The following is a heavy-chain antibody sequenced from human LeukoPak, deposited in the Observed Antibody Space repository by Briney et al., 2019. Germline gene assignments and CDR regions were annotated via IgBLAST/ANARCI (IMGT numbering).Heavy chain of an antibody. CDR2: MSYSGST. Sequence: PSETLSLTCTLSGGSISSRSYSWGWIRQPPGRGLEWVGYMSYSGSTYKNPSLKSRVTTSVDTSKNQFSLRLSSVTAADTAVYFCARSRGPTVTTWDYWGQGTLVTVSS. D-gene: IGHD4-17*01. CDR3: ARSRGPTVTTWDY. V-gene: IGHV4-39*07. J-gene: IGHJ4*02. CDR1: GGSISSRSYS.